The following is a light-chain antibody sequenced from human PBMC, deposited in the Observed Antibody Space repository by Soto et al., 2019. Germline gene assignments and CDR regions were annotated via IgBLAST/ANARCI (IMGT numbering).Light chain of an antibody. CDR2: TAS. CDR3: EQYKTYTT. Sequence: DIHMTESPATLSASVGDRVTLPRRACQSISSWLAWYQQKPGNAPKLLIYTASSLQSGVQSRFSGDGSRTDFTLTIRSLQPDYSAIYYCEQYKTYTTCGQGTQVDIK. CDR1: QSISSW. J-gene: IGKJ2*01. V-gene: IGKV1-5*03.